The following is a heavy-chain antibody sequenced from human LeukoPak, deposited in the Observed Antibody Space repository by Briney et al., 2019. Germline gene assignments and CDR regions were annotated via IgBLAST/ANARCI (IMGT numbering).Heavy chain of an antibody. D-gene: IGHD6-19*01. V-gene: IGHV3-48*03. J-gene: IGHJ4*02. CDR3: ALLAVASDFDY. Sequence: GGSLRLSCAVSGFPFSIYEMSWVRQAPGKGLEWVSNIGSSGTTIYYADSVKGRFSISRDNAKSSLYLQMNSLRVEDTAVYYCALLAVASDFDYWGQGALVTVSS. CDR2: IGSSGTTI. CDR1: GFPFSIYE.